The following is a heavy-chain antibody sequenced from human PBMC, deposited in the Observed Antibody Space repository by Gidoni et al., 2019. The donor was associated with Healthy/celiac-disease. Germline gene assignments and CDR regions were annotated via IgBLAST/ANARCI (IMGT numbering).Heavy chain of an antibody. Sequence: QVQLQQWGAGLLKPSATLSLTCAVYGGSFSGYYWSWIRQPPGKGLEWIGEINHSGSTNYNPSLKSRVTISVDTSKNQFSLKLSSVTAADTAVYYCARGMKLDYYDNSRKYYFDYWGQGTLVTVSS. CDR3: ARGMKLDYYDNSRKYYFDY. CDR2: INHSGST. J-gene: IGHJ4*02. D-gene: IGHD3-22*01. CDR1: GGSFSGYY. V-gene: IGHV4-34*01.